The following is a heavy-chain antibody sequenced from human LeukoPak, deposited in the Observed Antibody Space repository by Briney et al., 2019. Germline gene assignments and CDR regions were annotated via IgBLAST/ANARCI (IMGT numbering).Heavy chain of an antibody. Sequence: PGGSLRLSCVGSEFTFRSYWMTWVRQAQGGGLEGVANINQNGTETHYVDSVEGRFTISRDNARNSPFLQLNILRTEDTALYYCARVGSEQYRGAFDIWGQGTMVTVSS. V-gene: IGHV3-7*04. J-gene: IGHJ3*02. CDR1: EFTFRSYW. CDR3: ARVGSEQYRGAFDI. D-gene: IGHD1/OR15-1a*01. CDR2: INQNGTET.